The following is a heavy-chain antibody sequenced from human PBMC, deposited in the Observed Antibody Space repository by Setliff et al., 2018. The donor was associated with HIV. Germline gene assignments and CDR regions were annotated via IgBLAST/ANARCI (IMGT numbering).Heavy chain of an antibody. Sequence: ASVKVSCKAYGYTFTAYYMHWVRQAPGQGLEWMGWINPNSGGTNYAQKFRGRVTMTRDTSIKTAHMYLSSLRSDDTAIYFCARGTDFWSGSSNFDYWGQGTQVTVSS. CDR2: INPNSGGT. CDR3: ARGTDFWSGSSNFDY. J-gene: IGHJ4*02. D-gene: IGHD3-3*01. CDR1: GYTFTAYY. V-gene: IGHV1-2*02.